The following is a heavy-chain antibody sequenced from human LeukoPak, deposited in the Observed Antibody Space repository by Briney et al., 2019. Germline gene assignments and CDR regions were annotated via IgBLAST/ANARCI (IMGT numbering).Heavy chain of an antibody. J-gene: IGHJ4*02. CDR3: ARGGAARPDY. CDR1: GFTFSIYS. CDR2: ISSNSRTV. V-gene: IGHV3-48*01. Sequence: GGSLRLSCAASGFTFSIYSINWVRQAPGKGLEWVSYISSNSRTVEYADSVKGRFTISRDNAKNSLYLQMNTLRAEDTAVYYCARGGAARPDYWGRGTLVSVSS. D-gene: IGHD6-6*01.